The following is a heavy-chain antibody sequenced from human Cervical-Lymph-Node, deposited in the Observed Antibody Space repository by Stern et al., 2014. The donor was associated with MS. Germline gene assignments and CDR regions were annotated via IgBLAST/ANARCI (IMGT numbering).Heavy chain of an antibody. D-gene: IGHD1-14*01. V-gene: IGHV5-51*01. CDR1: GFKFSIYW. CDR2: IYPGDSET. Sequence: EVQLVESGAELIRPGESLKISCKGSGFKFSIYWIAWVLQMPGKGLEWMGIIYPGDSETSYSPSFQGQVTMSADKSTSTAYLQWSSLNASDTAMYFCARQTTAWASDVWGQGTLVTVSS. CDR3: ARQTTAWASDV. J-gene: IGHJ4*02.